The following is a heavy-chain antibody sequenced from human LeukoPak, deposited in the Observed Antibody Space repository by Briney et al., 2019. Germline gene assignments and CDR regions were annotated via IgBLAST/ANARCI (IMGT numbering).Heavy chain of an antibody. J-gene: IGHJ5*02. CDR2: IRYDGSNK. CDR3: ARMTGYCSGGSCYEPKYNWFDP. V-gene: IGHV3-30*02. Sequence: GGSLRLSCAASGFTFSSYGMHWVRQAPGKGLEWVAFIRYDGSNKYYADSVKGRFTISRDNSKNSLYLQMNSLRAEDTAVYYCARMTGYCSGGSCYEPKYNWFDPWGQGTLVTVSS. D-gene: IGHD2-15*01. CDR1: GFTFSSYG.